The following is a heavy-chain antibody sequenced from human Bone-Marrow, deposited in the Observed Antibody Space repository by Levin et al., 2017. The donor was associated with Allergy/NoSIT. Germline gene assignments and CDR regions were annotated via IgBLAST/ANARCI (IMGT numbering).Heavy chain of an antibody. D-gene: IGHD7-27*01. CDR3: AREMATGDYVFDY. V-gene: IGHV4-59*01. J-gene: IGHJ4*02. CDR1: GGSISSYY. Sequence: PSETLSLTCTVSGGSISSYYWSWIRQPPGKGLEWIGYIYYSGSTNYNPSLKSRVTISVDTSKNQFSLKLSSVTAADTAVYYCAREMATGDYVFDYWGQGTLVTVSS. CDR2: IYYSGST.